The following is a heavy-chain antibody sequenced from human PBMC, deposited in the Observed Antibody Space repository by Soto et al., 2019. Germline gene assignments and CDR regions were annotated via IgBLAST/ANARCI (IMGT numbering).Heavy chain of an antibody. Sequence: GGSLRLSCAASGFTVSDYGMHWVRQAPGKGLEWVAVISYDGSNKYYADSVKGRFTISRDNSKNTLYLQMNSLRAEDTAVYYCAKDKDPVYFDYWDQGTLVTVSS. V-gene: IGHV3-30*18. J-gene: IGHJ4*02. CDR1: GFTVSDYG. CDR2: ISYDGSNK. CDR3: AKDKDPVYFDY.